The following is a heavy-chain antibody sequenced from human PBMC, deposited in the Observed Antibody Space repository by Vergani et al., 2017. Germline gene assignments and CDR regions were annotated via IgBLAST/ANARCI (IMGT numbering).Heavy chain of an antibody. CDR2: VDPEDGET. CDR3: AKIFGVVTHHAYNWFDP. J-gene: IGHJ5*02. CDR1: GYTFTDYY. V-gene: IGHV1-69-2*01. D-gene: IGHD3-3*01. Sequence: EVQLVQSGAEVKKPGATVKISCKVSGYTFTDYYMHWVQQAPGKGLEWMGLVDPEDGETIYAEKFQGRVTITADTSTDTAYMELSSLRSEDTAVYYCAKIFGVVTHHAYNWFDPWGQGTLVTVSS.